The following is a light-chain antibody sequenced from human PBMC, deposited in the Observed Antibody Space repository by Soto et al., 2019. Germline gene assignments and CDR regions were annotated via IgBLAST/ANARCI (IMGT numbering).Light chain of an antibody. CDR2: DAS. V-gene: IGKV1-33*01. CDR3: QQYDNLPLT. Sequence: DIKMTQSPSSLSASVGGRVTINCQASQDISNYLNWYQQKPGKAPKLLIYDASNLETGVPSRFSGSGSGTDFTFTISSLQPEDIATYYCQQYDNLPLTFGGGTKVDIK. CDR1: QDISNY. J-gene: IGKJ4*01.